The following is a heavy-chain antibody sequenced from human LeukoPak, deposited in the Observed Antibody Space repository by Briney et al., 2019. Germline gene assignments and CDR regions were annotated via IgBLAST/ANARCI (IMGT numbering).Heavy chain of an antibody. CDR3: ARFSQYYDSPTHYLDY. CDR1: GGSINNYY. D-gene: IGHD2/OR15-2a*01. V-gene: IGHV4-59*08. Sequence: SETLSLTCTVSGGSINNYYWSWVRQPPGAGLEWLAYIYYTGSTNHNPSLKTRLTISVDTSKNQFSLRLNSVTAADTAVYYCARFSQYYDSPTHYLDYWGQGILVTVSS. J-gene: IGHJ4*02. CDR2: IYYTGST.